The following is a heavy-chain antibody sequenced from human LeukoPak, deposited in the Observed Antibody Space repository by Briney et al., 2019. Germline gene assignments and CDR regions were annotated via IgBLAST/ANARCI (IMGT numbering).Heavy chain of an antibody. V-gene: IGHV3-21*01. CDR3: ARATGYDATFDY. D-gene: IGHD6-13*01. J-gene: IGHJ4*02. Sequence: KTGGSLRLSCAASGFTFSSYSMNWVRQAPGKGLELVSSISSSSNYIYNADSVKGRFTISRDNAKNSLYLQMNSLRAEDTALYYCARATGYDATFDYWGQGTLVTVSS. CDR2: ISSSSNYI. CDR1: GFTFSSYS.